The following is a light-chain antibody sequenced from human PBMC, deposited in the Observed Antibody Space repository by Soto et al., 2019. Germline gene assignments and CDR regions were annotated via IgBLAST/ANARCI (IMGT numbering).Light chain of an antibody. CDR2: GAS. Sequence: EIVLTHSPATLSLSPCERATLSFSASQSVSSNLAWYQQKPGQAPRLLIYGASTRATGIPARFSGSGSGTEFTLTISSLQSEDFAVYYCQQYNNWPRRTFGQGTKVDIK. CDR3: QQYNNWPRRT. CDR1: QSVSSN. V-gene: IGKV3-15*01. J-gene: IGKJ1*01.